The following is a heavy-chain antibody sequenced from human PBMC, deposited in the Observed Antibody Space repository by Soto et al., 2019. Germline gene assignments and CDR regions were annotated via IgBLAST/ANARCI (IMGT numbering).Heavy chain of an antibody. V-gene: IGHV3-23*01. D-gene: IGHD3-22*01. J-gene: IGHJ4*02. CDR3: AKDLVDSSGYYYVY. Sequence: PGGSLRLSCVASGFTFSGYWMSWVRQAPGKGLGWVSAISGSGGSTYYADSVKGRFTISRDNSKNTLYLQMNSLRAEDTAVYYCAKDLVDSSGYYYVYWGRGTLVTVS. CDR1: GFTFSGYW. CDR2: ISGSGGST.